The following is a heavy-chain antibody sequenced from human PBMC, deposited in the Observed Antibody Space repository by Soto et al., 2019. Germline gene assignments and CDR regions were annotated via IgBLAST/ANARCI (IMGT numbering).Heavy chain of an antibody. V-gene: IGHV4-59*01. J-gene: IGHJ5*02. CDR3: ARDQREYYYDSSGLNWFNP. CDR2: IYYSGST. CDR1: GGSISSYY. D-gene: IGHD3-22*01. Sequence: SETLSLTCTVSGGSISSYYWSWIRQPPGKGLEWIGYIYYSGSTNYNPSLKSRVTISVDTSKNQFSLKLSSVTAADTAVYYCARDQREYYYDSSGLNWFNPWGQGTLVTVSS.